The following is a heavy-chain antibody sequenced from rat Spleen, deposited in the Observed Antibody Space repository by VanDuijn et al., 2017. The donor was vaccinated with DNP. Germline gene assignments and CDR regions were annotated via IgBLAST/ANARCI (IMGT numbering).Heavy chain of an antibody. Sequence: EVQLVESGGGLVQPGRSLKLSCAASGFTFSDYYMAWVRQTPTKGLEWVTYIDYDGGNTYYRDSVKGRFAISRDNAKSTLYLQMNSLRSEDMATYYCARDNYGGYYWGHGVMVTVSS. V-gene: IGHV5-22*01. CDR1: GFTFSDYY. J-gene: IGHJ2*01. CDR3: ARDNYGGYY. D-gene: IGHD1-11*01. CDR2: IDYDGGNT.